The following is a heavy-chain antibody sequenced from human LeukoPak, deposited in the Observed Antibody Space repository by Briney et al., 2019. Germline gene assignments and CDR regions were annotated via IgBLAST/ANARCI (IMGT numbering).Heavy chain of an antibody. J-gene: IGHJ4*02. Sequence: GGSLRLSCAASGLTFSTYWMHWVRQAPGKGLVWVSRINGDGNLSQASTMKGRFTISRAKTKNMLYLQMNSLGAEDTAVYYCAGGASSTVHYWGRGPLVIVS. CDR3: AGGASSTVHY. D-gene: IGHD6-13*01. CDR2: INGDGNL. CDR1: GLTFSTYW. V-gene: IGHV3-74*01.